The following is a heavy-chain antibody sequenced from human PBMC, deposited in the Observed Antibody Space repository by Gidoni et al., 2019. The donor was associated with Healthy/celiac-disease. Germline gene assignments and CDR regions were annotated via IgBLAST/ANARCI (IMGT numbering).Heavy chain of an antibody. D-gene: IGHD2-8*01. CDR3: ARSMLYNAFDI. J-gene: IGHJ3*02. CDR1: GGSISSGGYS. V-gene: IGHV4-30-2*06. Sequence: QLQLQESGSGLVKPSQTLSLTCAVSGGSISSGGYSGSWIRQSPGKGLEWIGSIYHSGSTYFTPSLKSRVAISVDRSKNQFSLKLSSVTAADTAVYYCARSMLYNAFDIWGQGTMVTVSS. CDR2: IYHSGST.